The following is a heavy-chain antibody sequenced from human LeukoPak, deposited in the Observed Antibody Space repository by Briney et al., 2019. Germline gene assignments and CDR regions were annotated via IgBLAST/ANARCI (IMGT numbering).Heavy chain of an antibody. CDR3: ARDGEHDILTGYKDY. CDR2: INPSGGST. CDR1: GYTFTSYY. Sequence: ASVKVSCKASGYTFTSYYMHWVRQAPGQGLEWMGIINPSGGSTSYAQKFQGRVTMTRDTSTSTVYMELSSLRSEDTAVYYCARDGEHDILTGYKDYWGQGTLVTVSS. D-gene: IGHD3-9*01. V-gene: IGHV1-46*01. J-gene: IGHJ4*02.